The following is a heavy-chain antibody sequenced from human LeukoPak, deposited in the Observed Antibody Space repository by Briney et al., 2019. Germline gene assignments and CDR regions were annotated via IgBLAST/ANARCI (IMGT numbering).Heavy chain of an antibody. CDR3: AKDLITFGGVIPHFDY. Sequence: GGSLRLSCAASGFIFSSYAMSWVRQAPGKGLEWVSAISGSGGSTYYADSVKGRFTISRDNSKNTLYLQMNSLRAEDTAVYYCAKDLITFGGVIPHFDYWGQGTLVTVSS. D-gene: IGHD3-16*02. J-gene: IGHJ4*02. CDR2: ISGSGGST. CDR1: GFIFSSYA. V-gene: IGHV3-23*01.